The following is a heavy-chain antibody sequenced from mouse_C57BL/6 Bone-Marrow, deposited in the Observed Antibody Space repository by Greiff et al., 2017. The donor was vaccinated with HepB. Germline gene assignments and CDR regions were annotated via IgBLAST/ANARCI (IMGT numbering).Heavy chain of an antibody. V-gene: IGHV1-22*01. Sequence: EVQLQQSGPELVKPGASVKMSCKASGYTFTDYNMHWVKQSHGKSLEWIGYINPNNGGTSYNQKFKGKATLTVNKSSSTAYMERRSLTSEDSAVYYCARRGIYYYFFDYWGQGTALTVSS. J-gene: IGHJ2*01. CDR3: ARRGIYYYFFDY. D-gene: IGHD1-1*01. CDR2: INPNNGGT. CDR1: GYTFTDYN.